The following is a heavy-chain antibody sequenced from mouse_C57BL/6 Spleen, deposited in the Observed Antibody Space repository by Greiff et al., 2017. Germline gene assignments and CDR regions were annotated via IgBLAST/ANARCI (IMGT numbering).Heavy chain of an antibody. D-gene: IGHD1-1*01. CDR1: GYTFTSYA. J-gene: IGHJ4*01. Sequence: QVQLQQSGPELVKPGASVKLSCKASGYTFTSYAINWVKQRPGQGLEWIGWIYPRDGSTKYNEKFKGKATLTVDTSSSTAYMELHSLTSEDSAVYFCARRGSSYAMDYWGQGTSVTVSS. V-gene: IGHV1-85*01. CDR2: IYPRDGST. CDR3: ARRGSSYAMDY.